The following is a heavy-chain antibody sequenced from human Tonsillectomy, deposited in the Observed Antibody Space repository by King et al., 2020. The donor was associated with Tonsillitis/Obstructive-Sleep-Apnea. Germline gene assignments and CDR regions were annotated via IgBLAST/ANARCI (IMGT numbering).Heavy chain of an antibody. V-gene: IGHV3-7*01. CDR3: HGSGSYYNCIYYYYSVDV. Sequence: VQLVESGGGLVQPGGSLRLSCAASGFTFSSYWMSWVRQAPGKGLEWVANIKQDGSEKYYVDSVKGRFTISRDNAKNSLYLQMNSLRAEDTAVYYCHGSGSYYNCIYYYYSVDVWGKGPTVTVSS. CDR1: GFTFSSYW. J-gene: IGHJ6*03. D-gene: IGHD3-10*01. CDR2: IKQDGSEK.